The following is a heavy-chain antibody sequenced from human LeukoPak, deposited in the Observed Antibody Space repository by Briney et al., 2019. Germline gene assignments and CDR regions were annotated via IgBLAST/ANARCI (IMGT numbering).Heavy chain of an antibody. CDR2: IYPGDSDT. CDR3: ARQKFGIAAHPIDY. CDR1: GYIFTSYW. D-gene: IGHD6-6*01. J-gene: IGHJ4*02. V-gene: IGHV5-51*01. Sequence: GESLKISCKGSGYIFTSYWIGWVRPVPGKGLEWMGIIYPGDSDTRYSPSFQGQVTISADKSISTAYLQWSSLKASDTAMYYCARQKFGIAAHPIDYWGQGTLVTVSS.